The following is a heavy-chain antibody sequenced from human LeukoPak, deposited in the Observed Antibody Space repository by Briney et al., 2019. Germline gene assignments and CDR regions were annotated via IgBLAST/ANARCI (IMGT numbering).Heavy chain of an antibody. CDR1: GYTFTSNY. CDR2: INPSAGST. V-gene: IGHV1-46*01. CDR3: ARESSSTRCPY. Sequence: ASVKVSCKASGYTFTSNYMHWVRQAPGQGLELMGIINPSAGSTSYAQKFHGRVTMTRDTSTSTVYMELSSLRSEDTAVYFCARESSSTRCPYWGQGTLVTVSS. J-gene: IGHJ4*02. D-gene: IGHD2-2*01.